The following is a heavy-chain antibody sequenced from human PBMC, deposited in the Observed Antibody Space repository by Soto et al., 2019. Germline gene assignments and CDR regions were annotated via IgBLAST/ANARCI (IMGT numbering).Heavy chain of an antibody. CDR2: IYPGDSDT. CDR1: GYSLTSYW. V-gene: IGHV5-51*01. CDR3: ARHEGSRYCGGDCSFDY. Sequence: GESLKISCKGSGYSLTSYWIGWVRQMPGKGLEWMGIIYPGDSDTRYSPSFQGQVTISADKSISTAYLQWSSLKASDTAMYYCARHEGSRYCGGDCSFDYWGQGTLVTVSS. D-gene: IGHD2-21*02. J-gene: IGHJ4*02.